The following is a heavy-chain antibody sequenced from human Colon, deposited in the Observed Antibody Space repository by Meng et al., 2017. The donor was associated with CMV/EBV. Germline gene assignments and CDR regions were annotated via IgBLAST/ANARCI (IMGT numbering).Heavy chain of an antibody. D-gene: IGHD3-3*01. CDR1: GGSFSGHS. CDR3: ARGYPRFYDYWSAYYTHQRNYFGVDV. CDR2: IIGGGST. Sequence: SETLSLTCAVSGGSFSGHSWTWIRQPPGKGLEWIGEIIGGGSTNYSPSLRSRVAISLDTSKNQFSLRLRSLTAADTGIYYCARGYPRFYDYWSAYYTHQRNYFGVDVWGQGTTVTVSS. J-gene: IGHJ6*02. V-gene: IGHV4-34*01.